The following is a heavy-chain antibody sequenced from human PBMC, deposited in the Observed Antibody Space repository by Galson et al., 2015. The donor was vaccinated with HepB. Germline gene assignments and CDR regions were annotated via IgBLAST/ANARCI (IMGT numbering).Heavy chain of an antibody. J-gene: IGHJ6*02. CDR3: ARLGGLHCSSTSCYSGYYYYGMDV. CDR2: IWYDGSNK. V-gene: IGHV3-33*08. CDR1: GFTFSSYG. D-gene: IGHD2-2*02. Sequence: SLRLSCAASGFTFSSYGMHWVRQAPGKGLEWVAVIWYDGSNKYYADSVKGRFTITRDSSKNTLYLQINSLRAEDTAVYYCARLGGLHCSSTSCYSGYYYYGMDVWGQGTTVTVSS.